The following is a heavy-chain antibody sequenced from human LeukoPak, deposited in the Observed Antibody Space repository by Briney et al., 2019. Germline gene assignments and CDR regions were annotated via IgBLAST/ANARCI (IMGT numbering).Heavy chain of an antibody. CDR1: GYSYTNYW. CDR3: ARSGGTYYSI. D-gene: IGHD1-26*01. J-gene: IGHJ3*02. V-gene: IGHV5-51*01. CDR2: IYPGDSDT. Sequence: GESLKISCKGFGYSYTNYWTGWVRQVPGKGLEWMGIIYPGDSDTRYSPSFQGQVTISADKTISTAYLQWSSLKASDTAMYYCARSGGTYYSIWGQGTVVTVSS.